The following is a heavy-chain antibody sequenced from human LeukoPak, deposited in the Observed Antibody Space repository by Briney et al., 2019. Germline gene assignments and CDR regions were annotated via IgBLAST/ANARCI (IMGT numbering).Heavy chain of an antibody. Sequence: GGSLRLSCAASGFTFSSYSMNWVRQAPGKGLEWVSYISSSSSTIYYADSVKGRFTISRDNAKNSLYLQMNSLRAEDTAVYYGASTYYDILTGPGGFDPWGQGTLVTVSS. CDR3: ASTYYDILTGPGGFDP. J-gene: IGHJ5*02. D-gene: IGHD3-9*01. CDR2: ISSSSSTI. V-gene: IGHV3-48*01. CDR1: GFTFSSYS.